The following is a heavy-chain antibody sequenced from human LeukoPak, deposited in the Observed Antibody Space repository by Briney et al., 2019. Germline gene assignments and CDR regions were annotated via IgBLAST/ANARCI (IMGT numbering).Heavy chain of an antibody. CDR1: GFTFSSYA. CDR3: TTLTRYCSGGSCYDY. J-gene: IGHJ4*02. D-gene: IGHD2-15*01. V-gene: IGHV3-23*01. CDR2: ISGSGGST. Sequence: GGSLRLSCAASGFTFSSYAMSWVRQAPGKGLEWVSAISGSGGSTYYADSVKGRFTISRDNSKNTLYLQMNSLKTEDTAVYYCTTLTRYCSGGSCYDYWGQGTLVTVSS.